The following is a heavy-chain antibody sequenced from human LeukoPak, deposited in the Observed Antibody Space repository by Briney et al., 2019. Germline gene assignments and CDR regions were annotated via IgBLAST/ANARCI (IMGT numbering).Heavy chain of an antibody. CDR3: ARDRRRLRGMNGDGDAFDI. J-gene: IGHJ3*02. D-gene: IGHD1-1*01. Sequence: GGSLRLSCAASGFIVGGNYISWVRQAPGKGLEWVSMIYSDGSIFHADSVKGRFTMSRDNSRNTLDLRMNSLRVEDTAVYFCARDRRRLRGMNGDGDAFDIWGQGTMVTVSS. CDR1: GFIVGGNY. CDR2: IYSDGSI. V-gene: IGHV3-53*01.